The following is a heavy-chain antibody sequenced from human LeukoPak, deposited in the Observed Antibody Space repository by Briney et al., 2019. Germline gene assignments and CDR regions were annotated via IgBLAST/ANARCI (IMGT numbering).Heavy chain of an antibody. CDR1: GDSISSSGYY. V-gene: IGHV4-39*07. Sequence: PSETLSLTCNVSGDSISSSGYYWGWLRQPPGKGLEWIGSIYYSGSTYFDPSLKSRVTISVDTSKNQFSLNLSSVTARDTADYCCARDSSITSPYSGFDPWGQGTLVTVSS. D-gene: IGHD2-2*01. J-gene: IGHJ5*02. CDR2: IYYSGST. CDR3: ARDSSITSPYSGFDP.